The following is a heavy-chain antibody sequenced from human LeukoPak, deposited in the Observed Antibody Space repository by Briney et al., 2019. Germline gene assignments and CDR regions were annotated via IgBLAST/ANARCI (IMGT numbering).Heavy chain of an antibody. CDR1: GFIFNAYD. D-gene: IGHD3-16*01. Sequence: GGSLRLSCAASGFIFNAYDMNWVRQAPGKGLEWLSFIEKTSSTIYYADSVKGRFTISRGNARNSLYLQLNSLRDEDTALYYCVRDRMGGAFDIWGQGTMVTISS. J-gene: IGHJ3*02. CDR2: IEKTSSTI. CDR3: VRDRMGGAFDI. V-gene: IGHV3-48*02.